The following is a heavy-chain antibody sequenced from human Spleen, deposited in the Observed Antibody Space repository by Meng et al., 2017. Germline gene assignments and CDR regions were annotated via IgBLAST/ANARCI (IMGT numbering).Heavy chain of an antibody. J-gene: IGHJ4*02. V-gene: IGHV3-23*01. Sequence: GESLKFSCAASGFTFSSYAMTWVRQAPGKGLEWVSAISGSGSSTYYADSVKGRFTISKDTSKNTPYLQMTSLRVEDTAIYYCAKNIPRRRVSKISTDSWGQGTLVTVYS. CDR3: AKNIPRRRVSKISTDS. D-gene: IGHD2/OR15-2a*01. CDR2: ISGSGSST. CDR1: GFTFSSYA.